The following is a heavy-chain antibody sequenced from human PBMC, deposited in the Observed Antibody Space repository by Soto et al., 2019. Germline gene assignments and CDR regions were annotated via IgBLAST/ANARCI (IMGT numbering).Heavy chain of an antibody. CDR1: GGSVSSGSYY. CDR2: IYYSGST. D-gene: IGHD3-22*01. J-gene: IGHJ5*02. CDR3: ARAEFYYDNWFDP. Sequence: SSETLSLTCTVSGGSVSSGSYYWSWIRQPPGKGLEWIGYIYYSGSTNYNPSLKSRVTISVDTSKNQFSLKLSSVTAADTAVHYCARAEFYYDNWFDPWGQGTLVTVSS. V-gene: IGHV4-61*01.